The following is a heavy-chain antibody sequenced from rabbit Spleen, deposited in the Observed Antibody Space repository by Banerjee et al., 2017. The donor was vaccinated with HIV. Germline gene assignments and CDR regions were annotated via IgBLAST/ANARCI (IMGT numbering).Heavy chain of an antibody. CDR2: INAITGKA. CDR3: ARLGHADYPYAYGLKL. D-gene: IGHD6-1*01. V-gene: IGHV1S40*01. Sequence: QSLEESGGGLVKPGASLTLTCKASGFSLSSRYWICWVRQAPGKGLEWIGCINAITGKAVYANWAKGRSTFSKTSSTTVTLQMTSLTAADTATYFCARLGHADYPYAYGLKLWGQGTLVTVS. J-gene: IGHJ4*01. CDR1: GFSLSSRYW.